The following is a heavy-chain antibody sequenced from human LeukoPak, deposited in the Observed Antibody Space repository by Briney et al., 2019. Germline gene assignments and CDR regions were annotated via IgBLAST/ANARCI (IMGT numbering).Heavy chain of an antibody. Sequence: GGSLRLSCEASGFTFADFGMAWVRQAPGKGLEWVSGINWNGGSTGYADSVKGRFTISRDNAKNSLYLQMNSLRGEDTAVYYCARARWLDYWGQGTLVTVSS. CDR2: INWNGGST. CDR3: ARARWLDY. J-gene: IGHJ4*02. V-gene: IGHV3-20*04. D-gene: IGHD5-24*01. CDR1: GFTFADFG.